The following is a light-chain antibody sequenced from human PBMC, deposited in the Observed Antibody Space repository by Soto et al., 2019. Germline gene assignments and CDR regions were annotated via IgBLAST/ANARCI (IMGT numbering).Light chain of an antibody. CDR3: LLYYGGAVI. CDR1: TGAVTSGHY. Sequence: QAVVTQEPSLTVSPGGTVTLTCASSTGAVTSGHYTNWLQQKPGQAPRALIYSTDTKHSWTPARFSGSLLGGKAALTLSGAQPEDEADYYFLLYYGGAVIFGGGTKLTVL. CDR2: STD. V-gene: IGLV7-43*01. J-gene: IGLJ2*01.